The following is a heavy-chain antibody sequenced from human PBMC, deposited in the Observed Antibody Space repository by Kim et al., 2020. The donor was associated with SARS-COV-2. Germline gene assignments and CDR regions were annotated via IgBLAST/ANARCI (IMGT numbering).Heavy chain of an antibody. CDR1: GFTISSYA. J-gene: IGHJ4*02. V-gene: IGHV3-30*04. CDR3: ARDLAGY. CDR2: ISYDGSNK. Sequence: GGSLRLSCAASGFTISSYAMHWVRQAPGKGLEWVAVISYDGSNKYYADSVKGRFTISRDNSKNTLYLQMNSLRAEDTAVYYCARDLAGYWGQGTLVTVSS.